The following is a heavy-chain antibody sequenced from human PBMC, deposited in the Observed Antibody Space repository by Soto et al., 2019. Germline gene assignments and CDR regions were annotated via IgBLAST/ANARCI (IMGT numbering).Heavy chain of an antibody. J-gene: IGHJ4*02. V-gene: IGHV3-23*01. CDR1: GFTFGNDA. CDR2: ISGSGATT. CDR3: AKDLRALPAYFDF. Sequence: EVQLLESGGGLLQPGGSLRLSCAASGFTFGNDAMSWVRQAPGKGLEWVSGISGSGATTYYADSVKGRFTISRDNSKNTLYLQMNSLSAEDTAVYYCAKDLRALPAYFDFWGQGTLVTVSS. D-gene: IGHD4-17*01.